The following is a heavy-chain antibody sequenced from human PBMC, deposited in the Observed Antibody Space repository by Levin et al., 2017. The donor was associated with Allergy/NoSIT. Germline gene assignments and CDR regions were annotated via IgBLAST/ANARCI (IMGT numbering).Heavy chain of an antibody. CDR3: ARSSPGGFSYGHHFDY. CDR1: GFSLTTSAMC. J-gene: IGHJ4*02. D-gene: IGHD5-18*01. Sequence: QSGPTLVKPTQTLTLTCTFSGFSLTTSAMCVSWIRQPPGKALEWLARIDWDDDKYYSTSLKTRLSISKDTSKNQVVLTMTNMDPVDTATYYCARSSPGGFSYGHHFDYWGQGTLVAVSS. CDR2: IDWDDDK. V-gene: IGHV2-70*11.